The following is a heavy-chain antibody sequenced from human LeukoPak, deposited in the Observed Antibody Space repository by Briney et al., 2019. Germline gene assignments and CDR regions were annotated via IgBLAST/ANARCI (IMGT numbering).Heavy chain of an antibody. CDR1: GFTFSSYG. Sequence: GGSLRLSCAASGFTFSSYGMHWVRQAPGKGLEWVAVISYDGSNKYYADSVKGRFTISRDNSKNTLYLQMNSLRAEDTAVYYCAKDIATVTTYYYYYGTDVWGQGTTVTVSS. V-gene: IGHV3-30*18. J-gene: IGHJ6*02. CDR3: AKDIATVTTYYYYYGTDV. D-gene: IGHD4-17*01. CDR2: ISYDGSNK.